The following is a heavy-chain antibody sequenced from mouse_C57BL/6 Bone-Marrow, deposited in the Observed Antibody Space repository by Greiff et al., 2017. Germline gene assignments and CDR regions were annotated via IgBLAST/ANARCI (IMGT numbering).Heavy chain of an antibody. D-gene: IGHD1-1*01. V-gene: IGHV5-17*01. Sequence: EVNLVESGGGLVKPGGSLKLSCAASGFTFSDYGMHWVRQAPEKGLEWVAYISSGSSTIYYADTVKGRFTISRDNAKNTLFLQMTSLRSEDTAMYYCAMPGYYGSSPFDYWGQGTTLTVSS. CDR2: ISSGSSTI. J-gene: IGHJ2*01. CDR3: AMPGYYGSSPFDY. CDR1: GFTFSDYG.